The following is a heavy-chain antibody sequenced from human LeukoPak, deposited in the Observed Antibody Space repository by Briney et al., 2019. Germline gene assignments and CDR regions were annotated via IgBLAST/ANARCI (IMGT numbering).Heavy chain of an antibody. J-gene: IGHJ6*02. V-gene: IGHV3-21*01. CDR3: ARGIAVAGHYYCYGMDV. Sequence: GGSLRLSCAASGFTFSSYSMNWVRQAPGKGLEWVSCISSSSSYIYYTDSVKGRFTISRDNAKNSLYLQMNSLRAEDTAVYYCARGIAVAGHYYCYGMDVWGQGTTVTVSS. CDR1: GFTFSSYS. CDR2: ISSSSSYI. D-gene: IGHD6-19*01.